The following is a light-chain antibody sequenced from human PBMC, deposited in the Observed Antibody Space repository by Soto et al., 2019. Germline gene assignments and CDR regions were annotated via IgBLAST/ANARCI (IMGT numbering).Light chain of an antibody. CDR2: AAS. J-gene: IGKJ1*01. Sequence: ESVLTQSPGTLSVSPGERATLSCRVSETMSTSYLAWYQQKPSQAPRPLIYAASNSDTAIPARYSRSGTAKNFTLTTRSLEPDDFAVYCCNQRSNWWTCGQGTKVDIK. CDR1: ETMSTSY. V-gene: IGKV3D-11*02. CDR3: NQRSNWWT.